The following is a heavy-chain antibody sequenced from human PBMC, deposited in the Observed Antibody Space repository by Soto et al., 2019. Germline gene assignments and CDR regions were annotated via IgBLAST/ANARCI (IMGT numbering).Heavy chain of an antibody. J-gene: IGHJ4*02. V-gene: IGHV4-39*01. D-gene: IGHD3-10*01. CDR3: VCLYYNGSGSYSRYFDY. Sequence: SETLSLTCTVSGGSISSSSYYWGWIRQPTGKGLEGIGSIYYSESNYYNPSLKRRATITVDTSKNQFSLKLSSVTDADTAEYKCVCLYYNGSGSYSRYFDYWGQGTLVTVSS. CDR2: IYYSESN. CDR1: GGSISSSSYY.